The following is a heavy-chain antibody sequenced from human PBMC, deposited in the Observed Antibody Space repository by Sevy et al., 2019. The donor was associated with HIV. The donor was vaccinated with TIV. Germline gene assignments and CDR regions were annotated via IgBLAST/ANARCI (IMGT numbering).Heavy chain of an antibody. Sequence: GGSLRLSCEASGFSFSRYWMSWVRQAPGKGLEWVANIKEDGSMIYYVDSVKGRLTISRDNAKNSVYLQMTSLRAEDAALYYCVRAIGAAGSYWGQGTLVTVSS. CDR3: VRAIGAAGSY. V-gene: IGHV3-7*01. D-gene: IGHD6-13*01. J-gene: IGHJ4*02. CDR2: IKEDGSMI. CDR1: GFSFSRYW.